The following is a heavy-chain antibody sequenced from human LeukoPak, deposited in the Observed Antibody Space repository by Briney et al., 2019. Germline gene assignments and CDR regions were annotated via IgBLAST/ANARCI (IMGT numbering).Heavy chain of an antibody. D-gene: IGHD5-18*01. CDR3: ATAGDTANGGECFDY. CDR1: GYTLTELS. V-gene: IGHV1-24*01. CDR2: FDPEDGET. Sequence: GASVKVSCKVSGYTLTELSMHWVRQAPGKGLEWMGGFDPEDGETIYAQKFQGRVTMTEDTSTDTAYMELSSLRSEDTAVYYCATAGDTANGGECFDYWGQGTLVTVPS. J-gene: IGHJ4*02.